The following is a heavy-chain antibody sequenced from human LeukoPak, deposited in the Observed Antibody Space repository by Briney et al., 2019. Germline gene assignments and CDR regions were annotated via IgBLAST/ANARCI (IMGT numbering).Heavy chain of an antibody. V-gene: IGHV3-7*01. CDR1: GFTFSSYW. J-gene: IGHJ4*02. CDR2: IKQDGSEK. Sequence: GGSLRLSCAASGFTFSSYWMSWVRQAPGKGLEWVANIKQDGSEKYYVDSVKGRFTISRDNAKNSLYLQMNSLRAEDTAVYYCARGALRYFDSRGFDYWGQGTLVTVSS. CDR3: ARGALRYFDSRGFDY. D-gene: IGHD3-9*01.